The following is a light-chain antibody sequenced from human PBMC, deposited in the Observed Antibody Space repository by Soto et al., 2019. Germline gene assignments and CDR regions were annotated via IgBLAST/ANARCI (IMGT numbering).Light chain of an antibody. CDR3: QQYASSPLT. Sequence: SPGTLSLSPGQRATLSCRASQNVGANYLAWYQQKPGQAPRLLIYHASTRASGIPDRFSGSGSGTDFTLTITRLEPADFALYYCQQYASSPLTFGQGTRLEIK. J-gene: IGKJ5*01. CDR2: HAS. CDR1: QNVGANY. V-gene: IGKV3-20*01.